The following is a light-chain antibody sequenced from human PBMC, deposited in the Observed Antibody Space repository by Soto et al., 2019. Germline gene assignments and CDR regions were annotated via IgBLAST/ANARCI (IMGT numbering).Light chain of an antibody. Sequence: SYELTQPPSVSVSPGQTASITCSGDKLGDKYACWYPQKPGQSPVLVIYQDSKRPSGIPERFSGSNSGNTATLTISGTQAMDEADYYCQAWDSSPGDVFGTGTQLTVL. CDR1: KLGDKY. V-gene: IGLV3-1*01. J-gene: IGLJ1*01. CDR2: QDS. CDR3: QAWDSSPGDV.